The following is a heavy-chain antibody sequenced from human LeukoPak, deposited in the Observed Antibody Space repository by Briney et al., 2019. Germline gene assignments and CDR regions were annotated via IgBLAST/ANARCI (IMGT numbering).Heavy chain of an antibody. J-gene: IGHJ4*02. CDR1: GYTFTIYG. D-gene: IGHD1-14*01. Sequence: GASVKVSCKASGYTFTIYGISWVRQAPGQGLEWMGGIIPIFGTANYAQKFQGRVTITADESTSTAYMELSSLRSEDTAVYYCARDRSTTRPLWGQGTLVTVSS. V-gene: IGHV1-69*13. CDR3: ARDRSTTRPL. CDR2: IIPIFGTA.